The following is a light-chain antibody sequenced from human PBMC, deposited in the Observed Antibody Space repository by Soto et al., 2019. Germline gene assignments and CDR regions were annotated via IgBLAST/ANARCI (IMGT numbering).Light chain of an antibody. CDR1: SSDVGGYNY. CDR3: SSYTSSVTLYV. V-gene: IGLV2-14*03. CDR2: DVN. J-gene: IGLJ1*01. Sequence: QSVLTQPASVSGSPGQSITISCTGTSSDVGGYNYVSWYQHHPGKAPKLMIYDVNNRPSGVSDRFSGSKSGNTASLTISGLQAEDEADYYCSSYTSSVTLYVFGTGAKVTVL.